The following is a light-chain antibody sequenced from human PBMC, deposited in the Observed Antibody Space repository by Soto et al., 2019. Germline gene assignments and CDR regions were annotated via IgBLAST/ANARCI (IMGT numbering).Light chain of an antibody. CDR2: EGT. V-gene: IGLV2-23*03. CDR1: SSDVGSYKL. Sequence: QSVLTQPASVSGSPGQSITISCTGTSSDVGSYKLVSWYQHRPGKAPKLVIYEGTKRPSGVSNRFSGSKSGNTASLTISGLQAEDEADYYCCSYAGSTTFVIFGGGTQLTVL. CDR3: CSYAGSTTFVI. J-gene: IGLJ2*01.